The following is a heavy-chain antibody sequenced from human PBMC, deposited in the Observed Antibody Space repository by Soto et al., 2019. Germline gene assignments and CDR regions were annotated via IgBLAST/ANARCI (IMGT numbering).Heavy chain of an antibody. CDR2: ISHSGIT. Sequence: XTLSLPCAVSGGSLTSANWWTWVLQPPGGGLEWIGEISHSGITNYKASLKSRVNMSVDKTKNDVSLKLTSVTAADTAVYYCARVLRGWFDPWGQGTPGTV. V-gene: IGHV4-4*02. J-gene: IGHJ5*02. CDR1: GGSLTSANW. CDR3: ARVLRGWFDP.